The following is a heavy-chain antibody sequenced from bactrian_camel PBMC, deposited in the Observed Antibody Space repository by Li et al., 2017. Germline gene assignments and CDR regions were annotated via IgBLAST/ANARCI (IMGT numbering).Heavy chain of an antibody. J-gene: IGHJ4*01. V-gene: IGHV3S55*01. CDR1: GLTFSSYD. Sequence: HVQLVESGGGSVQAGEPLRLSCTASGLTFSSYDMGWYRQAPGNACEMVSIVSTDGKTRYADSAKGRFTISQDNAKTTLYLQMNSLKAEDTGVYFCATDTVVPPDRDIWTLDECVGQGTQVTVS. D-gene: IGHD2*01. CDR2: VSTDGKT.